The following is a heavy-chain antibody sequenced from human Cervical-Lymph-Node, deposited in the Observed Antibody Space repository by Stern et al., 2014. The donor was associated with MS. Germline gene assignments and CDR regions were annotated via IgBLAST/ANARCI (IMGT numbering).Heavy chain of an antibody. V-gene: IGHV2-70*13. Sequence: QVTLRESGPALVKPTQTLTLTCSFSGFSLSTQGMRATWIRQPPGKALEWLVGIDWDDVQDFRKPLKTSLIIYKDTSPRQAVLTMTNMDPEDTGTYFCARSLAGVFDYWGQGTKVTVAS. CDR2: IDWDDVQ. CDR1: GFSLSTQGMR. CDR3: ARSLAGVFDY. J-gene: IGHJ4*02.